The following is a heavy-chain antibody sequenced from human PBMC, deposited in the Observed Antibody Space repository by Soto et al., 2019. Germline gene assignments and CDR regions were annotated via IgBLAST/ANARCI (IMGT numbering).Heavy chain of an antibody. CDR3: AKDSVWGRGEYYDILTGSQLDY. CDR1: GFTFSSYA. Sequence: GGSLRLSCAASGFTFSSYAMSWVRQAPGKGLEWVSAISGSGGSTYYADSVKGRFTISRDNSKNTLYLQMNSLRAEDTAVYYCAKDSVWGRGEYYDILTGSQLDYWGQGTLVTVSS. J-gene: IGHJ4*02. CDR2: ISGSGGST. V-gene: IGHV3-23*01. D-gene: IGHD3-9*01.